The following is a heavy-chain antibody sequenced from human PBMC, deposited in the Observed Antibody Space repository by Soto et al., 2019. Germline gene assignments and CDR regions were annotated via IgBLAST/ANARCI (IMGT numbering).Heavy chain of an antibody. CDR2: IWYDGSNK. Sequence: GGSLRLSCAASGFTFSSYGMHWVRQAPGKGLEWVAVIWYDGSNKYYADSVKGRFTIPRANSKNTLYLQMNSLRAEDTAGYYCARDPTYDFWSGKRGYYGMDVWGQGTTVTVSS. V-gene: IGHV3-33*01. D-gene: IGHD3-3*01. CDR3: ARDPTYDFWSGKRGYYGMDV. CDR1: GFTFSSYG. J-gene: IGHJ6*02.